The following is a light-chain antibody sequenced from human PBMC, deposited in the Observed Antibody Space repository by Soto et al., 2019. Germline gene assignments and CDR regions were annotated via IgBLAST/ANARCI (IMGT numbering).Light chain of an antibody. J-gene: IGKJ2*01. CDR2: AAS. V-gene: IGKV1D-16*01. CDR1: QVISSW. CDR3: QQYDASPLT. Sequence: DLQMTQSPSSVSASVGGRVTITCRASQVISSWLAWYQQKPGKAPKLLIYAASSLQSGVPPRFSGSGSGTDFTLTITNLVPGDSATYFCQQYDASPLTFGQGTKLEIK.